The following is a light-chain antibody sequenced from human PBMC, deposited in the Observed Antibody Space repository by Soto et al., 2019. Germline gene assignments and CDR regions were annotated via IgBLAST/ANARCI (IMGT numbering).Light chain of an antibody. Sequence: QSALTQPASVSGSPGQSITISCTGTSSDVGGYNYVSWYQRHPGRAPKLIIYEVSNRPSGVSNRFSGSKSGNTASLTISGLHPEDEADYYCSSYTSSTTQVFGGGTKLTVL. J-gene: IGLJ3*02. CDR3: SSYTSSTTQV. CDR1: SSDVGGYNY. CDR2: EVS. V-gene: IGLV2-14*01.